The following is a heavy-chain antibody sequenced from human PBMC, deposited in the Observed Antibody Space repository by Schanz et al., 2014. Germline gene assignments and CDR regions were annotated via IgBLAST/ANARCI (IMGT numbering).Heavy chain of an antibody. V-gene: IGHV1-69*10. J-gene: IGHJ3*02. CDR1: GYTLKNYG. Sequence: QAQLMQSGPELKRPGASVKVSCTASGYTLKNYGISWVRQAPGLGLEWMGWIIPIFGLAKYEQKFQDKVTITADTSTTTAYMELSGLRSEDTAVYYCARGGGPEDVFDIWGQGTILTVSS. CDR3: ARGGGPEDVFDI. D-gene: IGHD5-12*01. CDR2: IIPIFGLA.